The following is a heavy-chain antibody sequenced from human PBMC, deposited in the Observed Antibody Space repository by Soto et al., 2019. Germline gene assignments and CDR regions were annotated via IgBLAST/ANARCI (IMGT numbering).Heavy chain of an antibody. V-gene: IGHV3-9*01. D-gene: IGHD1-1*01. CDR3: AKDIALEPVINYFAH. Sequence: GGSLRLSCAASGFTFDDYAMHWVRQAPGKGLEWVSGISWNSGSIGYADSVKGRFTISRDNAKNSLYLQMNSLRAEDTALYYCAKDIALEPVINYFAHWGHGTLVTVSS. J-gene: IGHJ1*01. CDR1: GFTFDDYA. CDR2: ISWNSGSI.